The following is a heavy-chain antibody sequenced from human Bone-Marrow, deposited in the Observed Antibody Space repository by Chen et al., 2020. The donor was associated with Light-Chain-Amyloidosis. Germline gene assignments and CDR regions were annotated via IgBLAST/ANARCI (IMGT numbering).Heavy chain of an antibody. V-gene: IGHV5-51*01. CDR1: GYTFPNYW. CDR3: ARRRDGYNFDY. Sequence: EVQLEQSGPEVKKPGESLKISCKGSGYTFPNYWIGWVRQMPGKGLEWMGVIYPDDSDARYSPSCVGQVTISADKSITTAYLQWRSLKASDTAMYYCARRRDGYNFDYWGQGTLVTVSS. CDR2: IYPDDSDA. J-gene: IGHJ4*02. D-gene: IGHD5-12*01.